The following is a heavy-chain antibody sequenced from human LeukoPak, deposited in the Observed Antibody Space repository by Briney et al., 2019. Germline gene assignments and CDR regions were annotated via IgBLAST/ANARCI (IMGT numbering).Heavy chain of an antibody. Sequence: GGSLRLSCAASGFTFSSYSMNWVRQAPGKGLEWVSSISSSSSYIYYADSVKGRFTISRDDAKNSLYLQMSSLRAEDTAVYYCARDLDIVATIGYYGMDVWGQGTTVTVSS. D-gene: IGHD5-12*01. CDR2: ISSSSSYI. J-gene: IGHJ6*02. V-gene: IGHV3-21*01. CDR3: ARDLDIVATIGYYGMDV. CDR1: GFTFSSYS.